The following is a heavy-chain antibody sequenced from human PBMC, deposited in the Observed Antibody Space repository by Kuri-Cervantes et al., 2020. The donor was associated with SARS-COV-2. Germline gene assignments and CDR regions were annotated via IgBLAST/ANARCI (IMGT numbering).Heavy chain of an antibody. CDR1: GFTFSSYE. Sequence: GESLKISCAASGFTFSSYEMNWVRQAPGKGLEWVSYISSSGSTIYYADSVKGRFTISRDNAKDSLYLQMNSLRAEDTAVYYCASEDPPLIDSGGLTGIDYWGQGTLVTVSS. CDR3: ASEDPPLIDSGGLTGIDY. V-gene: IGHV3-48*03. CDR2: ISSSGSTI. D-gene: IGHD6-19*01. J-gene: IGHJ4*02.